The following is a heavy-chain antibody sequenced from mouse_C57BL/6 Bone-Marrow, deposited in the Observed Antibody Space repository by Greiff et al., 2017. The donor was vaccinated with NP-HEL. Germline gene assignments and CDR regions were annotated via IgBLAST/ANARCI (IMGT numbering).Heavy chain of an antibody. CDR2: IDPSDSDT. Sequence: QVQLQQPGAELVRPGSSVKLSCKASGYTFTSYWMPWVKQRPIQGLEWIGNIDPSDSDTHYNQKFKDKATLTVDKSSSTAYMQLSSLTSEDSAVYYCARSGDGGGFAYWGQGTLVTVSA. CDR1: GYTFTSYW. J-gene: IGHJ3*01. V-gene: IGHV1-52*01. D-gene: IGHD1-1*02. CDR3: ARSGDGGGFAY.